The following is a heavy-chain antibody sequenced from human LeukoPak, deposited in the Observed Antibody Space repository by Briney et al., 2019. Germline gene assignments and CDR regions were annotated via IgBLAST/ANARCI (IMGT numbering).Heavy chain of an antibody. J-gene: IGHJ4*02. Sequence: SVKVSCKASGGTFSSYAISWVRQAPGQGLEWMGGIIPIFGTANYAQKFQGRVTITTDESTSTAYMELSSLRSEDPAVYYCASNYGGNSDYWGQGTLVTVSS. CDR2: IIPIFGTA. CDR1: GGTFSSYA. V-gene: IGHV1-69*05. CDR3: ASNYGGNSDY. D-gene: IGHD4-23*01.